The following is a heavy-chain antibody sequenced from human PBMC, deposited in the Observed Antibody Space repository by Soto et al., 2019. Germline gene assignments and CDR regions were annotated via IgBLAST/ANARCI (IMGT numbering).Heavy chain of an antibody. CDR2: IFPGDSNT. D-gene: IGHD6-19*01. Sequence: PGESLKISRKGSGYSFTSYWIGWVRQRPGKGLEWMGIIFPGDSNTRDSPSFQGQVTISADKSISTAYLQWSSLKASDTAMYYCARMYNNGWYYFDYWGQGTLVTVSS. V-gene: IGHV5-51*01. CDR1: GYSFTSYW. CDR3: ARMYNNGWYYFDY. J-gene: IGHJ4*02.